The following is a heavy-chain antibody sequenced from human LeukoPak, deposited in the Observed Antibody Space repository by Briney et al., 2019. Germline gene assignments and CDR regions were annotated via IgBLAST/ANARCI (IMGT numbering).Heavy chain of an antibody. D-gene: IGHD1-26*01. J-gene: IGHJ4*02. CDR1: GCTFTSYY. V-gene: IGHV1-46*01. CDR3: ARDLVGATRVYYFDY. CDR2: INPSGGST. Sequence: ASVKVSCKASGCTFTSYYMHWVRQAPGQGLEWMGIINPSGGSTSYAQKFQGRVTMTRDTSTSTVYMELSSLRSEDTAVYYCARDLVGATRVYYFDYWGQGTLVTVSS.